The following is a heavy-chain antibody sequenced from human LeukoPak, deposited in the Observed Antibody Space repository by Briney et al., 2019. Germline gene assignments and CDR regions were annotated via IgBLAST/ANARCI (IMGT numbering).Heavy chain of an antibody. Sequence: SETLSLTCAVYGGSFSGYYWSWIRQPPGKGLEWIGEINHSGSTNYNPSLKSRVAISVDTSKNQFSLKLSSVTAADTAVYYCARVFPYYDILTGYHTYYFDYWGQGTLVTVSS. CDR3: ARVFPYYDILTGYHTYYFDY. CDR1: GGSFSGYY. J-gene: IGHJ4*02. D-gene: IGHD3-9*01. CDR2: INHSGST. V-gene: IGHV4-34*01.